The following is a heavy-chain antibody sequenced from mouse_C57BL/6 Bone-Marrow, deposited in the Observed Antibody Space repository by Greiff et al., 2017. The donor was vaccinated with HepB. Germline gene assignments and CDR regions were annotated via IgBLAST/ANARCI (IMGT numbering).Heavy chain of an antibody. J-gene: IGHJ1*03. V-gene: IGHV10-1*01. CDR2: IRSKSNNYAT. D-gene: IGHD1-1*01. CDR1: GFSFNTYA. Sequence: DVHLVESGGGLVQPKGSLKLSCAASGFSFNTYAMNWVRQAPGKGLEWVARIRSKSNNYATYYADSVKDRFTISRDDSESMLYLQMNNLKTEDTAMYYCVRGGSSSSYWYFDVWGTGTTVTVSS. CDR3: VRGGSSSSYWYFDV.